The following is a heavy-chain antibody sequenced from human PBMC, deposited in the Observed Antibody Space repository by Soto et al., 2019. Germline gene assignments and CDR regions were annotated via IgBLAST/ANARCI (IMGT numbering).Heavy chain of an antibody. V-gene: IGHV4-61*01. Sequence: PSETLSLTCTVSGGSVSSGSYYWSWIRQSPGKGLEWIGYIYYSGSTNYNPSLKSRVTISVDTSKNQFSLKLSSVTAADTAVYYCARAEYYDFWSGYYTSWFDPWGQGTLVTVSS. CDR1: GGSVSSGSYY. CDR3: ARAEYYDFWSGYYTSWFDP. CDR2: IYYSGST. J-gene: IGHJ5*02. D-gene: IGHD3-3*01.